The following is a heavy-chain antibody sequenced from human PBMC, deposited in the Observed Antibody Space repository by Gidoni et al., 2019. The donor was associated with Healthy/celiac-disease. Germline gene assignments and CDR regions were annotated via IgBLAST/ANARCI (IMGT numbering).Heavy chain of an antibody. CDR2: ISWHSGSI. CDR1: GFTFDDYA. D-gene: IGHD2-15*01. Sequence: EVQLVESGGGLVQPGRSLRLSCAASGFTFDDYAMHWVRQAPGKGLEWVSGISWHSGSIGYADSVKGRFTISRDNAKNSLYLQMNSLRAEDTALYYCANTLGYCSGGSCYGMDVWGQGTTVTVSS. J-gene: IGHJ6*02. CDR3: ANTLGYCSGGSCYGMDV. V-gene: IGHV3-9*01.